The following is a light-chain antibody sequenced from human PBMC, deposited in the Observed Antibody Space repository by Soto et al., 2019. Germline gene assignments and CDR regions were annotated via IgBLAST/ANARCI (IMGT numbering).Light chain of an antibody. CDR1: QSVLYSSNNKNY. CDR3: QQYCRTPWIFT. J-gene: IGKJ3*01. V-gene: IGKV4-1*01. CDR2: WAS. Sequence: DIVMTQSPDSLAESLGERATINCKSSQSVLYSSNNKNYLAWYQQKPRQPPKLLIYWASTRESGVPDRFSGSGSGTDFTLTISSLQAEDVAVYYCQQYCRTPWIFTVGAGTKVDIK.